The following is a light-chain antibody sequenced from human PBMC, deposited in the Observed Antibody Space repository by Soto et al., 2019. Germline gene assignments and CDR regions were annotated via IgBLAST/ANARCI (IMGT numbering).Light chain of an antibody. V-gene: IGKV1-5*03. CDR2: KAS. CDR1: QTSSSW. CDR3: QHYNSYSEA. J-gene: IGKJ1*01. Sequence: DIQMTQSPSPLSGSVGDRVTITGRASQTSSSWVAWYQQKPGKAPKPMIYKASTLKSGVPPRFSGSGSGTEFTLTISSLQPDDFATYYCQHYNSYSEAFGQGTKVDI.